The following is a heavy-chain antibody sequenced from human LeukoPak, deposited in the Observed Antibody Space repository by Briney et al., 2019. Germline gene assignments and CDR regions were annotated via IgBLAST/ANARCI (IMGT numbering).Heavy chain of an antibody. V-gene: IGHV3-15*07. D-gene: IGHD1-26*01. CDR3: TTETRWELGFDY. CDR1: GFTFSNAW. Sequence: GGSLRLSCAASGFTFSNAWMNWVRQAPGKGLEWVGRIKSKTDGGTTDYAAPVRGRFTISRDDSKNTLYLQMNSLKTEDTAVYYCTTETRWELGFDYWGQGTLVTVSS. J-gene: IGHJ4*02. CDR2: IKSKTDGGTT.